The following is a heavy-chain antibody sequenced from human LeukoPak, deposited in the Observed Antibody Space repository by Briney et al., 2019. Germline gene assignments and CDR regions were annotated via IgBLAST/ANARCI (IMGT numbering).Heavy chain of an antibody. CDR3: ARDHFVDGSNSRIFFAS. J-gene: IGHJ4*02. CDR2: IKQDGSEK. D-gene: IGHD5-24*01. V-gene: IGHV3-7*01. CDR1: GFTFTTYW. Sequence: GGSLRLSCAASGFTFTTYWMNWVRQAPGKGLEWVVSIKQDGSEKQYVDSVKGRFTISRDNAKNSLYLYMNSLRVEDTAVYYCARDHFVDGSNSRIFFASWGQGTLVTVSS.